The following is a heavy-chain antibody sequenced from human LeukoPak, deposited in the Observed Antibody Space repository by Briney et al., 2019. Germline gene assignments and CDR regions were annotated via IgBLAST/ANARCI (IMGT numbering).Heavy chain of an antibody. CDR1: GGSISSSSYY. V-gene: IGHV3-23*01. CDR3: AKGYSYGYDY. D-gene: IGHD5-18*01. J-gene: IGHJ4*02. CDR2: IGGSAGRT. Sequence: ETLSLTCTVSGGSISSSSYYWGWIRQPPGKGLEWVSAIGGSAGRTCYADSVKGRFTISRDNSKNTLYLQMNSLRAEDTAVYYCAKGYSYGYDYWGQGTLVTVSS.